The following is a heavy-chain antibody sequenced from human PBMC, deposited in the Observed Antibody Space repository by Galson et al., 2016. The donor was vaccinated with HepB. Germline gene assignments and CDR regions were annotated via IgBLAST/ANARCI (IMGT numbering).Heavy chain of an antibody. V-gene: IGHV1-18*01. J-gene: IGHJ5*02. CDR3: ARILVAAGNNWFDP. Sequence: SVKVSCKASGYVFSSYGISWVRQAPGQGLELMGWISAYSGDTDSEQKFHDRVTMTTDTSASTAYMELRSLRFDDTAVYYCARILVAAGNNWFDPWGQRTLVTVSS. CDR1: GYVFSSYG. D-gene: IGHD1-26*01. CDR2: ISAYSGDT.